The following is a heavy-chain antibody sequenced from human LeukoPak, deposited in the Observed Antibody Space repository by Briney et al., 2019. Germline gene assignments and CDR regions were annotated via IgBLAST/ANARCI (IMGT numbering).Heavy chain of an antibody. CDR2: ISSSSSYI. CDR3: ARMSPRLRRLTVTTSKGFDY. CDR1: GFTLNTYT. V-gene: IGHV3-21*01. D-gene: IGHD4-17*01. Sequence: GGSLRLSCAASGFTLNTYTMNWVRQAPGKGLEWVSSISSSSSYIYYADSVKGRFTISRDDAKNSLSLQMNSLRAEDTAVYYCARMSPRLRRLTVTTSKGFDYWGQGTLVSVSS. J-gene: IGHJ4*02.